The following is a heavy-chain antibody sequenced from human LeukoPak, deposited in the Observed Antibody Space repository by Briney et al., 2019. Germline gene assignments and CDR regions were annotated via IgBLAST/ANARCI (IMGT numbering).Heavy chain of an antibody. J-gene: IGHJ4*02. CDR3: ARARSSGWYRDY. CDR1: GFTFSSYS. Sequence: GGSLRLSCAASGFTFSSYSMNWVRQAPGKGLEWVSSISSSSYIYYADSVKGRFTISRDNAESSLYLQMNSLRAEDTAVYYCARARSSGWYRDYWGQGTLVTVSS. D-gene: IGHD6-19*01. V-gene: IGHV3-21*01. CDR2: ISSSSYI.